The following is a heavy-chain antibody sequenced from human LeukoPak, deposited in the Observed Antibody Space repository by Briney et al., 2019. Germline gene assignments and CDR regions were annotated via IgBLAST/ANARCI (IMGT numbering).Heavy chain of an antibody. V-gene: IGHV4-34*01. Sequence: SETLSLTCAVYGGSFSGYYWSWIRQPPGKGLEWIGEINHSGSTNYNPSLKSRVPISVDTSKNQFSLKLSSVTAADTAVYYCARGVATMIVVEDEAFDIWGQGTMVTVSS. CDR3: ARGVATMIVVEDEAFDI. CDR1: GGSFSGYY. J-gene: IGHJ3*02. D-gene: IGHD3-22*01. CDR2: INHSGST.